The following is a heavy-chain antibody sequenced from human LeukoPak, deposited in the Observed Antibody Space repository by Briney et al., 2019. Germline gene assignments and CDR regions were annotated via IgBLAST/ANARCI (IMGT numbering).Heavy chain of an antibody. CDR1: GGSISSSSYY. V-gene: IGHV4-39*07. CDR3: AVTMVREDAFDI. CDR2: IYYSGST. D-gene: IGHD3-10*01. Sequence: SETLSLTCTVSGGSISSSSYYWGWIRQPPGKGLEWIGSIYYSGSTYYNPSLKSRVTISVDTSKNQFSLKLSSVTAADTAVYYCAVTMVREDAFDIWGQGTMVTVSS. J-gene: IGHJ3*02.